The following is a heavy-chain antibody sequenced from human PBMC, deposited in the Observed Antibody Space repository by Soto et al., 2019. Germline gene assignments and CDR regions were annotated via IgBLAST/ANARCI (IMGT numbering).Heavy chain of an antibody. CDR2: ISSSSSYI. V-gene: IGHV3-21*01. D-gene: IGHD5-18*01. CDR3: ARDTAMVQILRWYHYYGMDV. CDR1: GFTFSSYS. Sequence: EVQLVESGGGLVKPGGSLRLSCAASGFTFSSYSMNWVRQAPGKGLEWVSSISSSSSYIYYADSVKGRFTISRDNAKNSLYLQMNSLRAEDTAVYYCARDTAMVQILRWYHYYGMDVWGQGTTVTVSS. J-gene: IGHJ6*02.